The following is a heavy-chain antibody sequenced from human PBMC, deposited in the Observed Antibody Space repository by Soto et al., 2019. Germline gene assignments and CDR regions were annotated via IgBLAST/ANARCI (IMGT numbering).Heavy chain of an antibody. CDR3: AIGGGNNANIDY. CDR1: GGTFSSYT. D-gene: IGHD1-26*01. V-gene: IGHV1-69*02. J-gene: IGHJ4*02. Sequence: QVQLVQSGAEVKKPGSSVKVSCKASGGTFSSYTISWVRQAPGQGLEWMGRIIPILGIANYAQKFQGRVTITADKSTSTAYMELSSLRSEDTAVYYWAIGGGNNANIDYWGQGTLVTVSS. CDR2: IIPILGIA.